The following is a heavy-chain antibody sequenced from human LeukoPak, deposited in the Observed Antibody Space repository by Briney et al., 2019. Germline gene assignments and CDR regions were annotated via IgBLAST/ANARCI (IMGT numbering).Heavy chain of an antibody. J-gene: IGHJ5*02. Sequence: PSETLSLTCTVSGGSISSDDYYWNWIRQPAGKGLEWIGRIYTSGSTNYNPSLKSRVTISVDTSKNQFSLKLNSVTAADTAVYYCARDRIPLHSNSPGYWFDPWGQGTQVTVSS. CDR2: IYTSGST. CDR1: GGSISSDDYY. D-gene: IGHD6-6*01. CDR3: ARDRIPLHSNSPGYWFDP. V-gene: IGHV4-61*02.